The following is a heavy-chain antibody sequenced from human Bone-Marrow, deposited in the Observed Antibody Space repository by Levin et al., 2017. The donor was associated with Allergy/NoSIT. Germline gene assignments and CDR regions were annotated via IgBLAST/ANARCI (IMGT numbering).Heavy chain of an antibody. J-gene: IGHJ6*02. D-gene: IGHD3-3*01. CDR3: TRDLYILRFLEWLYYGMDV. CDR2: VRSRAFGGTT. Sequence: GGSLRLSCTASGFTLGDHSMSWVRQAPGKGLEWVGFVRSRAFGGTTEYAASVKGRFTISRDDSKNIAYLQMSSLKTEDTAVYYCTRDLYILRFLEWLYYGMDVWGRGTTVTVSS. CDR1: GFTLGDHS. V-gene: IGHV3-49*04.